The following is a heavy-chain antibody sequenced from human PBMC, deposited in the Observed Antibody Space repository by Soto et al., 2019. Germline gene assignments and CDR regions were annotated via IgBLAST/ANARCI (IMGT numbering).Heavy chain of an antibody. CDR2: ISAYNGNT. D-gene: IGHD3-3*01. CDR3: ARDQGDSYYDFWSGYTYYYGMDV. CDR1: GYRFTNHG. V-gene: IGHV1-18*01. J-gene: IGHJ6*02. Sequence: ASVKVSCKASGYRFTNHGISWVRQAPGQGLEWMGWISAYNGNTNYAQKLQGRVTMTTDTSTSTAYMELRSLRSDDTAVYYCARDQGDSYYDFWSGYTYYYGMDVWGQGTTVTVSS.